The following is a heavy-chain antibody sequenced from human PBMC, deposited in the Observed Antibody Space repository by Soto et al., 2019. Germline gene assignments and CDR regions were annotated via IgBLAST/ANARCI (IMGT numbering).Heavy chain of an antibody. V-gene: IGHV3-21*01. Sequence: PGGSLRLSCAASGFTFSSYSMNWVRQAPGKGLEWVSSISSSSSYIYYADSVKGRFTISRDNAKNSLYLQMNSLRAEDTAVYYCARSPPRGQQLEAYDPWGQGTLVTVSS. J-gene: IGHJ5*02. CDR1: GFTFSSYS. D-gene: IGHD6-13*01. CDR2: ISSSSSYI. CDR3: ARSPPRGQQLEAYDP.